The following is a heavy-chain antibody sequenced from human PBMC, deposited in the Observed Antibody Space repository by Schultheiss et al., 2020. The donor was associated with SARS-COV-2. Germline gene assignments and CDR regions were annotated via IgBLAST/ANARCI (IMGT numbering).Heavy chain of an antibody. CDR2: ISGSGGST. D-gene: IGHD4/OR15-4a*01. V-gene: IGHV3-23*01. J-gene: IGHJ6*03. CDR1: GFTFDDYA. CDR3: ARALRYYYMDV. Sequence: GGSLRLSCAASGFTFDDYAMHWVRQAPGKGLEWVSGISGSGGSTYYADSVKGRFTISRDNSKNTLYLQMNSLRAEDTAVYYCARALRYYYMDVWGKGTTVTVSS.